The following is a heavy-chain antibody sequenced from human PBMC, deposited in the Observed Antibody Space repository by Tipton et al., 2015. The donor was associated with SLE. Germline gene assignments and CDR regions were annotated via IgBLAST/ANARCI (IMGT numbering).Heavy chain of an antibody. D-gene: IGHD2-15*01. J-gene: IGHJ6*02. V-gene: IGHV3-30*02. CDR3: AKDYCSGGSCYYYYYGMDV. CDR1: GFTISSYG. CDR2: IRYDGSNK. Sequence: SLRLSCAASGFTISSYGMHWVRQAPGKGLEWVAFIRYDGSNKYYADSVKGRFTISRDNSKNTLYLQMNSLRAEDTAVYYCAKDYCSGGSCYYYYYGMDVWGQGTTVTVSS.